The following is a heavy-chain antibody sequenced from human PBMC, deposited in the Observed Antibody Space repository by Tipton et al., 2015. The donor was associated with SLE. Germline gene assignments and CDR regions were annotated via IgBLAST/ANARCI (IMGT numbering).Heavy chain of an antibody. Sequence: TLSLTCAVSGDSISSSGYYWSWIRQPPGKGLEWIGYIYYSGTTNSNPSLSSRLTISVDMSKNQFSLKLTSVTAADTAVYYCARGGLGVSYYYYMDVWGKGTTVTVSS. J-gene: IGHJ6*03. CDR2: IYYSGTT. D-gene: IGHD1-26*01. V-gene: IGHV4-61*05. CDR3: ARGGLGVSYYYYMDV. CDR1: GDSISSSGYY.